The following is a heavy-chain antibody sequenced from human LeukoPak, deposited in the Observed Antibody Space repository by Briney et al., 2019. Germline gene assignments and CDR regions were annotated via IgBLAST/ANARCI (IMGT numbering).Heavy chain of an antibody. D-gene: IGHD2-8*02. V-gene: IGHV3-23*01. Sequence: GGSLRLSCAASGFTFDDHGMSWVRQPPGKGLEWVSSIFPGGGEIHYADSVRGRFTISRDNSKSTLSLQMNSLRAEDTAIYYCATYRQVLLPFESWGQGTLVTVSS. CDR3: ATYRQVLLPFES. CDR2: IFPGGGEI. CDR1: GFTFDDHG. J-gene: IGHJ4*02.